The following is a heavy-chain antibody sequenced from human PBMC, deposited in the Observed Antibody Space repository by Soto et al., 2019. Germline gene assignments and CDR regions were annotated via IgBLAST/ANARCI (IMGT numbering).Heavy chain of an antibody. Sequence: SESLSLTCAVYRGSFSIYYWSWFRQTPGKGLEWIGEINHSGSTNYNPSLKSRVTISVDTSKNQFSLKLSSVTAADTAVYYCARGNQYYYGSGSYYNNGFDPWGQGTLVTVSS. J-gene: IGHJ5*02. CDR2: INHSGST. CDR3: ARGNQYYYGSGSYYNNGFDP. D-gene: IGHD3-10*01. CDR1: RGSFSIYY. V-gene: IGHV4-34*01.